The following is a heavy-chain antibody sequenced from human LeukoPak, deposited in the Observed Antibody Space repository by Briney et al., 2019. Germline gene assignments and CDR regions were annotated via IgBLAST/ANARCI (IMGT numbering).Heavy chain of an antibody. CDR2: INPNSGGT. CDR1: GDTFTGYY. V-gene: IGHV1-2*02. Sequence: ASVKVSCTASGDTFTGYYMHWVRQAPGQGLEWMGWINPNSGGTNYAQKLQGRVTMTRDTSISTAYMELSRLRSDDTAVYYCARMPMIVVVNRRDDAFDIWGQGTMVTVSS. CDR3: ARMPMIVVVNRRDDAFDI. J-gene: IGHJ3*02. D-gene: IGHD3-22*01.